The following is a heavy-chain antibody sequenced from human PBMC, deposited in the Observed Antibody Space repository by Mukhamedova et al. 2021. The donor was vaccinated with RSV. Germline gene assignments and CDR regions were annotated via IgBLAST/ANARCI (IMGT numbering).Heavy chain of an antibody. CDR3: ASRAYCSSTNSRHWGNSFDI. J-gene: IGHJ3*02. D-gene: IGHD2-2*01. CDR2: IWYDGGNK. V-gene: IGHV3-33*01. Sequence: VAVIWYDGGNKSYADSLKGRITISRDNSKDTLYLQVNDLRAEDTAVYYCASRAYCSSTNSRHWGNSFDIWGQGTMVTVSS.